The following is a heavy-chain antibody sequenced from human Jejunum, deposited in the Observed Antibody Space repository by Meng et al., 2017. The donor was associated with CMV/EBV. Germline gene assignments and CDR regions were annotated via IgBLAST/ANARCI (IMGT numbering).Heavy chain of an antibody. CDR2: IKQDGSEK. Sequence: YWLSWVRQAPGKGLEWVANIKQDGSEKYYVDSVKGRFTISRDNAKNSLYLQMNSLRAEDTAVYYCARQVAGTRGYYYYYCGMDVWGQGTTVTVSS. CDR1: YW. CDR3: ARQVAGTRGYYYYYCGMDV. J-gene: IGHJ6*02. D-gene: IGHD6-19*01. V-gene: IGHV3-7*01.